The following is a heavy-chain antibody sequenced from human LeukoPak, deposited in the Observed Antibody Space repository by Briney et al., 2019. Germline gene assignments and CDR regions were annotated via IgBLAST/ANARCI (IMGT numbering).Heavy chain of an antibody. V-gene: IGHV3-74*01. Sequence: GRSLGLSCAASGFPFNSFWMHWVRQAPGKGLVWVSDMNEYSTTIRYADSVKGRFTISRDNAKSILYLQMNNLRAEDTAMYFCARGGVNPVDHWGQGTLVTVSS. CDR3: ARGGVNPVDH. D-gene: IGHD1-14*01. CDR1: GFPFNSFW. CDR2: MNEYSTTI. J-gene: IGHJ4*02.